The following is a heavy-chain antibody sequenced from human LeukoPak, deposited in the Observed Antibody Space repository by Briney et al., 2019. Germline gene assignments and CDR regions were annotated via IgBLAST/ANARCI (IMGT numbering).Heavy chain of an antibody. V-gene: IGHV1-46*01. D-gene: IGHD4-4*01. CDR2: INPDGGNT. CDR1: GYTFTAGYY. J-gene: IGHJ4*02. Sequence: RASVKVSCKASGYTFTAGYYIHWVRPAPGQGLEWMGIINPDGGNTRYAQKFQGRVTITRDTSTSTVYMELSSLRSEDTAVYYCARLDYSKLDYWGQGTLVTVSS. CDR3: ARLDYSKLDY.